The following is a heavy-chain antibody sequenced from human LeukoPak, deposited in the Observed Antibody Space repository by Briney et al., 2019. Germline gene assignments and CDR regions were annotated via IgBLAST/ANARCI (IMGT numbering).Heavy chain of an antibody. J-gene: IGHJ1*01. D-gene: IGHD2-15*01. Sequence: ASVKVSCKASGYTFNNYGISWVRQAPGQGLEWMGRISAYNGNTNYAQKVQDRVTMTTDTSTSIAYMELRNLTSDDTAVYYCARDSADCSGSSCYSAEYSQHWGQGTLVTVSS. CDR1: GYTFNNYG. CDR3: ARDSADCSGSSCYSAEYSQH. CDR2: ISAYNGNT. V-gene: IGHV1-18*01.